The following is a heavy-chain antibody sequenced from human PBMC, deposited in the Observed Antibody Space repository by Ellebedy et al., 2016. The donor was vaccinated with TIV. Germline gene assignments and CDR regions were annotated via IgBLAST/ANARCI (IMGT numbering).Heavy chain of an antibody. Sequence: MPGGSLRLSCTVSGGPISSHYWSWIRQPPGKGLEWIGLIHSSGTTNYNPSLKSRVALSVDASNKQFALNLDSVTAADTAVYYCAGGTGWLPDNWGQGTLVTVSS. CDR1: GGPISSHY. CDR3: AGGTGWLPDN. J-gene: IGHJ4*02. V-gene: IGHV4-59*11. D-gene: IGHD6-19*01. CDR2: IHSSGTT.